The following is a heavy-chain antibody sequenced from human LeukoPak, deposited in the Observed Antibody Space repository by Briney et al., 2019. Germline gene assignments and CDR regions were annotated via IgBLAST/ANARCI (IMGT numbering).Heavy chain of an antibody. CDR1: GFTFSDYY. V-gene: IGHV3-11*01. CDR2: ISSSGSTI. J-gene: IGHJ4*02. D-gene: IGHD2-2*01. CDR3: ARDGQYRRPWDIVVVPATLLQHIDY. Sequence: NAGGSLRLSCAASGFTFSDYYMSWIRQAPGKGLEWVSYISSSGSTIYYADSVKGRFTISRDNAKNSLYLQMNSLRAEDTAVYYCARDGQYRRPWDIVVVPATLLQHIDYWGQGTLVTVSS.